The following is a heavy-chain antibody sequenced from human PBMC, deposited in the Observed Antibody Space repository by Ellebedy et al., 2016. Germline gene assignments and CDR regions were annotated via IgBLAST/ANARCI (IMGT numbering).Heavy chain of an antibody. J-gene: IGHJ4*02. CDR1: GFTFSTYG. Sequence: GGSLRLSCAASGFTFSTYGMHWVRQAPGKALEWVAVISYDGSNKYYADSVKGRFTISRDNSKNTLYLQMNSLRAEDTAVYYCARDGTAIPGHFDYWGQGTLVTVSS. CDR2: ISYDGSNK. D-gene: IGHD2-21*02. V-gene: IGHV3-30*19. CDR3: ARDGTAIPGHFDY.